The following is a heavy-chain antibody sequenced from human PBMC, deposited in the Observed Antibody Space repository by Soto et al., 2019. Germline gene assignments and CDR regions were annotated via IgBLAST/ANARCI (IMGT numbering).Heavy chain of an antibody. CDR3: ARWRGCTNGVCFVRYYYYMDV. D-gene: IGHD2-8*01. Sequence: EVQLVESGGGLVQPGGSLRLSCAASGFTFSSYGMSWVRQAPGKELEWVANIKQDGSEKYYVDSVKGRFTISRDNAKNSLYLQMNSLRAEDTAVYYCARWRGCTNGVCFVRYYYYMDVWGKGTTVTVSS. CDR1: GFTFSSYG. V-gene: IGHV3-7*01. CDR2: IKQDGSEK. J-gene: IGHJ6*03.